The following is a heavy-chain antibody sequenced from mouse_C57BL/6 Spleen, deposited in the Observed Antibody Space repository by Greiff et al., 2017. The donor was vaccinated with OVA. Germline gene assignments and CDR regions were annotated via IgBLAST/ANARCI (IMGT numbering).Heavy chain of an antibody. CDR3: ARLITTVVATRGAMDY. Sequence: VQLQQPGAELVKPGASVKLSCKASGYTFTSYWMQWVKQRPGQGLEWIGEIDPSDSYTNYNQKFKGKATLTVDTSSSTAYMQFSSLTSEDSAVYYCARLITTVVATRGAMDYWGQGTSVTVSS. CDR1: GYTFTSYW. CDR2: IDPSDSYT. J-gene: IGHJ4*01. V-gene: IGHV1-50*01. D-gene: IGHD1-1*01.